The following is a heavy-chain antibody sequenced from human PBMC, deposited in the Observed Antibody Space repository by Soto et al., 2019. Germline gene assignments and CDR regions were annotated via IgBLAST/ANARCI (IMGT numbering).Heavy chain of an antibody. CDR2: IYYSGST. Sequence: SETLSLTCTVSGGSISSYYWSWIRQPPGKGLEWIGYIYYSGSTNYNPSLKSRVTISVDTSKNQFSPKLSSVTAADTAVYYCARQGITMVRGVSATRFDPWGQGTLVTSPQ. J-gene: IGHJ5*02. CDR1: GGSISSYY. CDR3: ARQGITMVRGVSATRFDP. D-gene: IGHD3-10*01. V-gene: IGHV4-59*08.